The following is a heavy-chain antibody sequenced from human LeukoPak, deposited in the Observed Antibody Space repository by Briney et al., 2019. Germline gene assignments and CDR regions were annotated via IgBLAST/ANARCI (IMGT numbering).Heavy chain of an antibody. D-gene: IGHD2/OR15-2a*01. CDR1: GGSISSYY. Sequence: SETLSLTCTVSGGSISSYYWSWIRQPPGKGLEWIGYIYYSGSTNYNPSLKSRVTISVDTSKNQFSLKLSSVTAADTAVYYCARGDPGVFQGIWGGAADIWGQGTMVTVSS. CDR3: ARGDPGVFQGIWGGAADI. V-gene: IGHV4-59*01. J-gene: IGHJ3*02. CDR2: IYYSGST.